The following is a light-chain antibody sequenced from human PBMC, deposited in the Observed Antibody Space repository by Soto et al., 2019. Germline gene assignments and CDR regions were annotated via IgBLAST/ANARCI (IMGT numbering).Light chain of an antibody. V-gene: IGLV1-40*01. J-gene: IGLJ2*01. CDR3: QSYDSSLSGSNAV. Sequence: QSVLTQPPSVSGAPGQRVTIYCTGSSSNIGAGYDVHWYQQLPGTAPKLLIYGNSNRPSGVPDRFSGSKSGTSASLAITGLEAEDEADYYCQSYDSSLSGSNAVFGGGTKLTVL. CDR2: GNS. CDR1: SSNIGAGYD.